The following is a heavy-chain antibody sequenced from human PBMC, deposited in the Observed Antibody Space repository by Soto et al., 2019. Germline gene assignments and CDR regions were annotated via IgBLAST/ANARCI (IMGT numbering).Heavy chain of an antibody. V-gene: IGHV4-4*07. J-gene: IGHJ5*02. CDR1: GGSISSYY. CDR3: ARDYYCSGSWFDP. Sequence: QVQLQESGPGLVKPSETLSLTCTVSGGSISSYYWSWIRQPAGKGLEWIGRIYTSGSTNYNPSLKSRVTLSADTSKNQFARQLSSVTGADTAGYYCARDYYCSGSWFDPWGQGPLVSVSS. CDR2: IYTSGST. D-gene: IGHD3-10*01.